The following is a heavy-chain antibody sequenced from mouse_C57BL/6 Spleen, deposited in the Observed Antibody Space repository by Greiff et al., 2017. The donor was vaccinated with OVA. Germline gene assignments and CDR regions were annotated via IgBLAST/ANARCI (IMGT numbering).Heavy chain of an antibody. Sequence: EVQLVESGGGLVQPKGSLKLSCAASGFSFNTYAMNWVRQAPGKGLEWVARIRSKSNNYATYYADSVKDRFTISRDDSESMLYLQMNNLKTEDTAMYYCVRRGGSAMDYWGQGTSVTVSS. CDR1: GFSFNTYA. V-gene: IGHV10-1*01. CDR3: VRRGGSAMDY. CDR2: IRSKSNNYAT. J-gene: IGHJ4*01.